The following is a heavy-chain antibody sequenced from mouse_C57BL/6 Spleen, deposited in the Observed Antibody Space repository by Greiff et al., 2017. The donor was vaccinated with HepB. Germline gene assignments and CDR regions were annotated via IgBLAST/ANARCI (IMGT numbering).Heavy chain of an antibody. CDR3: ARYESLAWFAY. V-gene: IGHV1-66*01. CDR1: GYTFTSYD. J-gene: IGHJ3*01. D-gene: IGHD2-3*01. Sequence: QVHVKQSGPELVKPGASVKLSCKASGYTFTSYDINWVKQRPGQGLEWIGWIYPGSGSTNYNEKFKSKATLTVDTSSSTAYMQLSSLTSEDSAVYYCARYESLAWFAYWGQGTLVTVSA. CDR2: IYPGSGST.